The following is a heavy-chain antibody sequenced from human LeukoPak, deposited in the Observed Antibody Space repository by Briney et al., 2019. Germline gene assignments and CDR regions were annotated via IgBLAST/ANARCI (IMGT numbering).Heavy chain of an antibody. D-gene: IGHD2-21*02. CDR2: INADGSRT. J-gene: IGHJ4*02. V-gene: IGHV3-74*01. CDR1: GFTFSTYE. CDR3: ARELPREVTLDY. Sequence: GGSLRLSCAASGFTFSTYEMHWVRQAPGKGLVWASRINADGSRTGYADSVKGRFTFFRDNARNTLYLQMNSLRAEDTAVYYCARELPREVTLDYWGQGTLVTVSS.